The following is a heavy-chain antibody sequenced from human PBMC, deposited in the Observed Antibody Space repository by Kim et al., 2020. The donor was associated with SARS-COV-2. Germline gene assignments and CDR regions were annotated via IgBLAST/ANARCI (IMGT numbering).Heavy chain of an antibody. CDR1: GFTFSSYG. V-gene: IGHV3-30*18. CDR3: AKLTGYSSSSSVY. Sequence: GGSLRLSCAASGFTFSSYGMHWVRQAPGKGLEWVAVISYDGSNKYYADSVKGRFTISRDNSKNTLYLQMNSLRAEDTAVYYCAKLTGYSSSSSVYWGQGTLVTVSS. J-gene: IGHJ4*02. CDR2: ISYDGSNK. D-gene: IGHD6-6*01.